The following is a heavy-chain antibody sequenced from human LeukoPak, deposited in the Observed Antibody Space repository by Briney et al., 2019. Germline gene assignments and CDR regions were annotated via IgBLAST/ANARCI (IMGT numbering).Heavy chain of an antibody. D-gene: IGHD3-10*01. CDR1: GFTFDDYA. Sequence: PGGSLRLSCAASGFTFDDYAMHWVRQAPGKGLEWVSLISGDGGSTYYADSVKGRFTISRDKGKNSLYLQMNSLRTEDTALYYCAKDIGSYYYGSGSYPDYWGQGTLVTVSS. CDR2: ISGDGGST. J-gene: IGHJ4*02. CDR3: AKDIGSYYYGSGSYPDY. V-gene: IGHV3-43*02.